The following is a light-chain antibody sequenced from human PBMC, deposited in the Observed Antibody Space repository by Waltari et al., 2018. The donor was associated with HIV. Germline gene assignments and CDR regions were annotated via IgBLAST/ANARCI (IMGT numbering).Light chain of an antibody. J-gene: IGKJ2*01. CDR1: QGIRSW. V-gene: IGKV1-12*01. CDR2: ATS. Sequence: DIQMTQSPSSVSVSVGDRVTITCRASQGIRSWLAWYQQKPGKAPQLLIYATSSLQSEVPSRFSGSGSGTDFTLTISSLQPEDFATYYCQQTNSFPYTFGQGTKLEIK. CDR3: QQTNSFPYT.